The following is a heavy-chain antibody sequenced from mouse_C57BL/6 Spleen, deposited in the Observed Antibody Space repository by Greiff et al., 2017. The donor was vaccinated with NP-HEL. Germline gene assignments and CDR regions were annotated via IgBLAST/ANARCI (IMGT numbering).Heavy chain of an antibody. CDR2: ISSGSSTI. J-gene: IGHJ4*01. CDR1: GFTFSDYG. CDR3: ASDRYYDYTQTMDY. Sequence: EVHLVESGGGLVKPGGSLKLSCAASGFTFSDYGMHWVRQAPEKGLEWVAYISSGSSTIYYADTVKGRFTISRENAKNTLFLQMTSLRSEDTAMYYCASDRYYDYTQTMDYWGQGTSVTVSS. D-gene: IGHD2-4*01. V-gene: IGHV5-17*01.